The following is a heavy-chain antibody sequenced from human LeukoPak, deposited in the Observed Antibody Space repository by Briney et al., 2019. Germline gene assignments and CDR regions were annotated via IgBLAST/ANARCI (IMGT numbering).Heavy chain of an antibody. CDR3: ARGIVPAAFDI. V-gene: IGHV3-74*01. CDR1: GFTFSSYW. Sequence: GGSLRLSCAASGFTFSSYWMHWVRQAPGKGLVWVSRINSDGSSTSYADSVKGRFTISRDNAKNSLYLQMNSLRAEDTAVYYCARGIVPAAFDIWGQGAMVTVSS. J-gene: IGHJ3*02. CDR2: INSDGSST. D-gene: IGHD2-2*01.